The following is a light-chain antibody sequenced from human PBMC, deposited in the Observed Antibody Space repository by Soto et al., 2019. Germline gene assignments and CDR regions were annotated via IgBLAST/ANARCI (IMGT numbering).Light chain of an antibody. CDR2: GAS. CDR3: QQYNNWPPWT. J-gene: IGKJ1*01. V-gene: IGKV3-15*01. Sequence: EFVLTQSPATLSLSPGERATLSCRASQSVSSYLAWYQQKPGQAPRLLIFGASTRATGIPARFSGSGSGTEFSLTISSLQSKDFAVYYCQQYNNWPPWTFGQGTKVDIK. CDR1: QSVSSY.